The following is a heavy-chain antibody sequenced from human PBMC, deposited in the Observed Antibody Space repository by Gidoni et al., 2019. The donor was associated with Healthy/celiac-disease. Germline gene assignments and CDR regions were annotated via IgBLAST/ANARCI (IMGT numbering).Heavy chain of an antibody. CDR2: IWYDGSNK. D-gene: IGHD1-1*01. CDR1: GFTFSSYG. V-gene: IGHV3-33*01. Sequence: QVQLVASGGGVVQPGWSLRLSCAASGFTFSSYGMHWVRQAPGKGLEWVAVIWYDGSNKYYADAVKGRFTISRDNSKNTLYLQMNSLRAEDTAVYYCARETMGPADYWGQGTLVTVSS. CDR3: ARETMGPADY. J-gene: IGHJ4*02.